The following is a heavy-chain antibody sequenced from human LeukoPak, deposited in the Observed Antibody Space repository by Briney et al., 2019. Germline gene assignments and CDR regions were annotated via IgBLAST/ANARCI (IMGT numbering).Heavy chain of an antibody. J-gene: IGHJ3*01. CDR2: ISWDGRNM. CDR1: GFSLDDYA. D-gene: IGHD1-26*01. CDR3: IKDMGFDLLKDAFDL. V-gene: IGHV3-9*01. Sequence: GGPLRLSCAASGFSLDDYAMHWVRQAPGQGLEWVSSISWDGRNMAYAASVKGRFTISRDNAQNSLYLQMYSLKIEDTAFYYCIKDMGFDLLKDAFDLWGQGMLVTVSS.